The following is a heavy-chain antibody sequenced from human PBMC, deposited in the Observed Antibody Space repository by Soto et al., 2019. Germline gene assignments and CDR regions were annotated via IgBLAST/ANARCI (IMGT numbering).Heavy chain of an antibody. CDR3: ARDGYCSGGSCYSVPVFDY. D-gene: IGHD2-15*01. CDR2: IWYDGSNK. J-gene: IGHJ4*02. V-gene: IGHV3-33*01. CDR1: GFTFSSYG. Sequence: QVQLMESGGGVVQPGRSLRLSCAASGFTFSSYGMHWVRQAPGKGLEWVAVIWYDGSNKYYADSVKGRFTISRDNSKNTLYLQMNSLRAEDMAVYYCARDGYCSGGSCYSVPVFDYWGQGTLVTVSS.